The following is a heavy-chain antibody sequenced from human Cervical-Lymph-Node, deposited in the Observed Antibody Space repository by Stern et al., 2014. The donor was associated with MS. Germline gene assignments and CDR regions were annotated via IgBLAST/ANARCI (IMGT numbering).Heavy chain of an antibody. J-gene: IGHJ3*02. Sequence: VQLVQSGAEVKKPGASVKVSCKASGYTFTSYYMHWVRQAPGQGLEWMGIINPSGGSTSYAQKFQGRVTMTRDTSTSTVYMELSSLRSEDTAVYYCARGGVVVKWAHDAFDIWGQGTMVTVSS. D-gene: IGHD2-15*01. CDR2: INPSGGST. CDR1: GYTFTSYY. CDR3: ARGGVVVKWAHDAFDI. V-gene: IGHV1-46*03.